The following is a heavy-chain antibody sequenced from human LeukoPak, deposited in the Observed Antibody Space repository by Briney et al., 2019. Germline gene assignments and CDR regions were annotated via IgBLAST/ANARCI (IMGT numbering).Heavy chain of an antibody. D-gene: IGHD3-16*01. V-gene: IGHV3-48*01. J-gene: IGHJ4*02. CDR2: ISSTGGTI. Sequence: GGSLRLSCVGSGFTFSNYLMNWVRQAPGKGLEWVSFISSTGGTICYADAVKGRFTVSRDNAKNSLLLQMNSLRAEDTAVYYCARDSRGTTFDYWGQGTLVTVSS. CDR3: ARDSRGTTFDY. CDR1: GFTFSNYL.